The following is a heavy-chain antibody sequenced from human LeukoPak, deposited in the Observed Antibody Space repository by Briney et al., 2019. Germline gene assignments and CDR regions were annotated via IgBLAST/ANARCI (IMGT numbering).Heavy chain of an antibody. CDR3: AKAPRGFQWFMDY. D-gene: IGHD2-8*02. CDR2: INGSGDRT. V-gene: IGHV3-23*01. J-gene: IGHJ4*02. Sequence: GGSLRLSCAASGFTFSNYAMNWVRQAPGKGLEWVSDINGSGDRTYYADPVKGRFTISRDNSKNKLDLQMNSLRAEDTAVYYCAKAPRGFQWFMDYWGQGSLVTVSS. CDR1: GFTFSNYA.